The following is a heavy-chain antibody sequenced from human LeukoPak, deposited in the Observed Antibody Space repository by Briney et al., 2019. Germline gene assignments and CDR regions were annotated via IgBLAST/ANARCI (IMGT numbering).Heavy chain of an antibody. D-gene: IGHD3-10*01. Sequence: LRLSCTASGFVFDDYAMHWVRQAPGKGLEWVSGISWNSGSIGYADSVKGRFTISRDNAKNSLYLQMNSLRAEDTALYYCAKAAYSLLWFGELLYWGQGTLVTVSS. J-gene: IGHJ4*02. V-gene: IGHV3-9*01. CDR3: AKAAYSLLWFGELLY. CDR2: ISWNSGSI. CDR1: GFVFDDYA.